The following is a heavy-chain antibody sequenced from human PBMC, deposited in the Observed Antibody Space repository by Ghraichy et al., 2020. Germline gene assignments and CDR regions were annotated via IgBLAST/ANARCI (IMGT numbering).Heavy chain of an antibody. J-gene: IGHJ4*02. Sequence: GGSLRLSCAASGFTFSSYSMNWVRQAPGKGLEWVSSISSSSSYIYYADSVKGRFTISRDNAKNSLYLQMNSLRAEDTAVYYCARDFGGSYYASVYYFDYWGQGTLVTVSS. CDR1: GFTFSSYS. CDR3: ARDFGGSYYASVYYFDY. CDR2: ISSSSSYI. D-gene: IGHD1-26*01. V-gene: IGHV3-21*01.